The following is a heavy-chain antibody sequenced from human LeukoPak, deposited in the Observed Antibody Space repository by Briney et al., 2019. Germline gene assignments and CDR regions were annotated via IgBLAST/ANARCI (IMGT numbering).Heavy chain of an antibody. CDR1: GYTFTDYY. D-gene: IGHD3-3*01. Sequence: GASVKVSCKASGYTFTDYYMHWVRQAPGQGLEWMGWINPDSGETGYAQKFQGRVTLTRDTSISAAYMELTRLRSDDTAVYYCARATAGTLLTIFGVAHGWFDPWGQGTLVTVSS. V-gene: IGHV1-2*02. CDR2: INPDSGET. J-gene: IGHJ5*02. CDR3: ARATAGTLLTIFGVAHGWFDP.